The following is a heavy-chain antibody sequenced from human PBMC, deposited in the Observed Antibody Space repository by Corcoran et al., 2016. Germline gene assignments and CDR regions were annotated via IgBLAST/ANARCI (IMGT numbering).Heavy chain of an antibody. CDR3: ARVITGTGYFDY. J-gene: IGHJ4*02. CDR2: IYHSGST. V-gene: IGHV4-38-2*02. Sequence: QVQLQESGPGLVKPSETLSLTCTVSGYSISSGYYWGWIRQPPGKGLEWIGSIYHSGSTYYNPSLKSRVTISVDTSKNQFSLKLSSVTAADTAVYYCARVITGTGYFDYWGQGTLVTVSS. D-gene: IGHD1-20*01. CDR1: GYSISSGYY.